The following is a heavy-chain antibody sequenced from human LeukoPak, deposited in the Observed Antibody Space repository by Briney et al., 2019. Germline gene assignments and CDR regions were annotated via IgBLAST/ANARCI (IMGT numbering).Heavy chain of an antibody. V-gene: IGHV3-7*01. Sequence: GGSLRLSCAASGFTFSTYLMSWVRQAPGKGLEWVGNIKEDGSEKYYIDSVKGRFTISRDNAKNLLFLQMNSLRAEDTAVYYCTRDEGATETTCRFDHWGQGTLVTVSS. J-gene: IGHJ4*02. CDR1: GFTFSTYL. CDR3: TRDEGATETTCRFDH. D-gene: IGHD4-17*01. CDR2: IKEDGSEK.